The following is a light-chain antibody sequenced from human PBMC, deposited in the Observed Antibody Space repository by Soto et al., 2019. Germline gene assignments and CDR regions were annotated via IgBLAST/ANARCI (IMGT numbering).Light chain of an antibody. CDR2: DVT. Sequence: QSALTQPASVSGSPGQSITISCTGTNNDVGGYDYVSWYQQPPGEAPKLILFDVTNRLSEVSNRFSGSKSGNVASLTISGLQAEDVAEYYCSSYTSVTTMVFGGGTQLTVL. V-gene: IGLV2-14*01. J-gene: IGLJ2*01. CDR1: NNDVGGYDY. CDR3: SSYTSVTTMV.